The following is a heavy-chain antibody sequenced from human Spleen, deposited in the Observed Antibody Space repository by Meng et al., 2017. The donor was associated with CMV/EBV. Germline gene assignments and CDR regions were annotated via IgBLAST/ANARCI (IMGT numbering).Heavy chain of an antibody. CDR2: INHSGST. D-gene: IGHD4-17*01. V-gene: IGHV4-34*01. Sequence: VYGVSFRRHYWSSIRPPPGKGLEWIGEINHSGSTNYNPSLKRRVTISVDTSKNQFSLKLSSVTAADTAVYYCARGLPTVTQHNWFDPWGQGTLVTVSS. CDR3: ARGLPTVTQHNWFDP. J-gene: IGHJ5*02. CDR1: GVSFRRHY.